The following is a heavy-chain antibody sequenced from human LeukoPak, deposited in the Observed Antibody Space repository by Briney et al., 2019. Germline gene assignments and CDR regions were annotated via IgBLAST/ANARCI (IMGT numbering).Heavy chain of an antibody. Sequence: PSETLSLTCTVSGDSISSSNYFWGWIRQPPGKGLEWIGSMFYYGSTYYNASLKSRVTISVDTSKNQFSLKLSSVTAADTAVYYCARLGTDSGYDHDAFDIWGQGTMVTVSS. CDR1: GDSISSSNYF. V-gene: IGHV4-39*07. CDR3: ARLGTDSGYDHDAFDI. CDR2: MFYYGST. J-gene: IGHJ3*02. D-gene: IGHD5-12*01.